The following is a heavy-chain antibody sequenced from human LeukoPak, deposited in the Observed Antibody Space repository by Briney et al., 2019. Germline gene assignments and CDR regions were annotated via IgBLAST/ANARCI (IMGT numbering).Heavy chain of an antibody. CDR1: GYTFTSYD. J-gene: IGHJ6*02. CDR3: ARGVVVTAIVDV. Sequence: GASVKVSCKASGYTFTSYDINWVRQATGQGLEWMGWVNPNSGNTGYAQKFQGRVTMTRNTSISTAYMELSSLRSEDTAVYYCARGVVVTAIVDVWGRGTTVTVSS. D-gene: IGHD2-21*02. V-gene: IGHV1-8*01. CDR2: VNPNSGNT.